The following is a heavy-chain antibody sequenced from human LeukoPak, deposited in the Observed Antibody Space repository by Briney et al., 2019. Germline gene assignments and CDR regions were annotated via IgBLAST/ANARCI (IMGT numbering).Heavy chain of an antibody. Sequence: PGGSLRLSCAASGFTFSSYGMHWVRQAPGKGLEWVAVIWYDGSNKYYADSVKGRFTISRDNSKNTLYLQMNSLRAEDTAVYYCARDRYYGSGRGFDYWGQGTLVTVSP. J-gene: IGHJ4*02. D-gene: IGHD3-10*01. CDR3: ARDRYYGSGRGFDY. CDR1: GFTFSSYG. CDR2: IWYDGSNK. V-gene: IGHV3-33*01.